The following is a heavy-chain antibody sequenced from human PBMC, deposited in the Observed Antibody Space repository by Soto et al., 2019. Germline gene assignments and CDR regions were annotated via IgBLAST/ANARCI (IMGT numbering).Heavy chain of an antibody. V-gene: IGHV1-18*01. D-gene: IGHD3-9*01. CDR1: GYRFTNKA. J-gene: IGHJ6*02. CDR2: ISANSRDT. CDR3: ARDFDFGV. Sequence: GASVKVSCKASGYRFTNKAVYWVRQAPGEGLEWVGWISANSRDTKYAQAYEGRVTISTDTATNTAYMELRSLTSDDTATYFCARDFDFGVWGQGTSVTVSS.